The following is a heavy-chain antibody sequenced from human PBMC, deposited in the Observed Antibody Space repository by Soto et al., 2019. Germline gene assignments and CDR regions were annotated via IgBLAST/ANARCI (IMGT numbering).Heavy chain of an antibody. CDR3: ARSGWLAVRLFDY. Sequence: PGGSLRLSCAASGFTFSSYEMNWVRQAPGKGLEWVSYISSSGSTIYYADSVKGRFTISRDNAKNSLYLQMNSLRAEDTAVYYCARSGWLAVRLFDYWGQGTLVTVSS. D-gene: IGHD6-19*01. V-gene: IGHV3-48*03. J-gene: IGHJ4*02. CDR2: ISSSGSTI. CDR1: GFTFSSYE.